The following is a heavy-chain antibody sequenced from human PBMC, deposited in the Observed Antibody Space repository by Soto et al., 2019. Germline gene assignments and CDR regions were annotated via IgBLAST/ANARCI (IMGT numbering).Heavy chain of an antibody. Sequence: SETLSLTCAVYGGSFSGYYWSWIRQPPGKGLEWIGEINHSGSTNYNPSLKSRVTISVDTSKNQFSLKLSSVTAADTAVYYCAKSLLRYFAGWFDPWGQGTLVTVSS. D-gene: IGHD3-9*01. CDR2: INHSGST. CDR1: GGSFSGYY. J-gene: IGHJ5*02. CDR3: AKSLLRYFAGWFDP. V-gene: IGHV4-34*01.